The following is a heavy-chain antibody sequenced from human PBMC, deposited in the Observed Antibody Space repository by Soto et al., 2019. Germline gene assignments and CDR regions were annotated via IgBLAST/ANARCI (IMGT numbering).Heavy chain of an antibody. J-gene: IGHJ5*02. Sequence: QVQLQESGPGLMKPSETLSLTCTVSGGSVSNDTYYWSWIRQPPGKGLEWIGYIYHSGSTYYNPSLKSRVIRSVAMSENQSSLRLTSVTAADTAVYYCARLGIGWEFPFDPWGQGTLVNVSS. CDR2: IYHSGST. CDR3: ARLGIGWEFPFDP. D-gene: IGHD1-26*01. V-gene: IGHV4-61*01. CDR1: GGSVSNDTYY.